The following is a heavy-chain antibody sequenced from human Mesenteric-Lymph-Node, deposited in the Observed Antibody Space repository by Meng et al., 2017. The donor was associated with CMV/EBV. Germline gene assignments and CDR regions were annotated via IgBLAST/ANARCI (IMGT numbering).Heavy chain of an antibody. J-gene: IGHJ5*02. CDR3: ARDSNYWFDP. V-gene: IGHV4-34*01. CDR2: INRSGST. Sequence: TLSLTCAVYGGSISGNSWSWIRQAPGKGLEWIGEINRSGSTNYNPSLKSRVTISIDTSKNQFSLKVTSVTAADTAVYYCARDSNYWFDPWGQGTLVTV. D-gene: IGHD4-11*01. CDR1: GGSISGNS.